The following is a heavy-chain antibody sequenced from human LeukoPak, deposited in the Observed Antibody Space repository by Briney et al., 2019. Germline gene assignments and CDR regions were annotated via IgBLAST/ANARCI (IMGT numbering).Heavy chain of an antibody. J-gene: IGHJ4*02. CDR3: AKLMVRGVIIPSSFDY. V-gene: IGHV3-23*01. CDR2: ISGGGGGT. CDR1: GFTFSTYG. D-gene: IGHD3-10*01. Sequence: PGGSLRLSCAASGFTFSTYGMSWVRQAPGKVLGWVSGISGGGGGTYYADSVKGRFTISRDNSKNTLYLQMNSLRAEDTAVYYCAKLMVRGVIIPSSFDYWGQGTLVTVSS.